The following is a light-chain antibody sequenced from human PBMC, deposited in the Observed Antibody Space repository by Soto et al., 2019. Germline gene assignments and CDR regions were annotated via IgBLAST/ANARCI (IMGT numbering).Light chain of an antibody. CDR1: QSISSW. CDR2: DAS. V-gene: IGKV1-5*01. Sequence: DIQMTQSPSTLSASVGDRVTITCRASQSISSWLAWYQQKPGKAPKVLIYDASNLESGVPSRFSGSGSGTEFTLTISSLQADDFATYDCQQYNSYLYTFGQGTKVEIK. CDR3: QQYNSYLYT. J-gene: IGKJ2*01.